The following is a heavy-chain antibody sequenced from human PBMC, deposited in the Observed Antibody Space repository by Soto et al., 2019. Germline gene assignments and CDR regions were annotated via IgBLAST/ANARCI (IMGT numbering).Heavy chain of an antibody. D-gene: IGHD3-10*01. V-gene: IGHV4-31*11. Sequence: SETLCLTCAVSGGSIGSGGYYWSWIRQHPGKGLEWIGYIYYSGSTYYNPSLKSRVTISVDTSKNQFSLKLSSVTAADTAVYYCARAAFPTPDYGSGKNRYGMDVWGQGTTVTVSS. J-gene: IGHJ6*02. CDR1: GGSIGSGGYY. CDR3: ARAAFPTPDYGSGKNRYGMDV. CDR2: IYYSGST.